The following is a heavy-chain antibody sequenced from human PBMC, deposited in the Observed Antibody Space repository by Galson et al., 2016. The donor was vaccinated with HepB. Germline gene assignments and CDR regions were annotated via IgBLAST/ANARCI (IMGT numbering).Heavy chain of an antibody. D-gene: IGHD6-19*01. CDR3: AKRLRSSGSGGSNDAFDV. V-gene: IGHV3-23*01. CDR2: ISGGNT. CDR1: GFTFSTYA. Sequence: SLRLSCAASGFTFSTYAMSWVRQAPGKGLEWVSLISGGNTYYADSVRGRFTMSRDNSKNTLYLQMNSLRAEDTALYYCAKRLRSSGSGGSNDAFDVWGQGTMVTVSS. J-gene: IGHJ3*01.